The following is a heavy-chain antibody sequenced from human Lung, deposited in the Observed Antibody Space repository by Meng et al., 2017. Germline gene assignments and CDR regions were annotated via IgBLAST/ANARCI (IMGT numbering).Heavy chain of an antibody. CDR2: ITGDGSST. CDR3: ARGGVTTDD. J-gene: IGHJ4*02. V-gene: IGHV3-74*01. CDR1: GFTFSTHW. Sequence: EVLLGESGGCLVQPGGSRGLSCAASGFTFSTHWMHWVRQAPGKGLEWVSRITGDGSSTIYADSVQGRFTMSRDNAKNTLSLQMNSLRAEDTAVYYCARGGVTTDDWGQGTLVTVSS. D-gene: IGHD4-17*01.